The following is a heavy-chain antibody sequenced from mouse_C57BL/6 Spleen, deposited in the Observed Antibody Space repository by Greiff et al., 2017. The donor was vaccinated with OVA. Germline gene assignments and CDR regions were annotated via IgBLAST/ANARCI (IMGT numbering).Heavy chain of an antibody. D-gene: IGHD1-1*01. CDR3: AREDYYGSSYDYYAMDY. V-gene: IGHV1-55*01. CDR1: GYTFTSYW. J-gene: IGHJ4*01. Sequence: QVHVKQPGAELVKPGASVKMSCKASGYTFTSYWITWVKQRPGQGLEWIGDIYPGSGSTNYNEKFKSKATLTVDTSSSTAYMQLSSLTSEDSAVYYCAREDYYGSSYDYYAMDYWGQGTSVTVSS. CDR2: IYPGSGST.